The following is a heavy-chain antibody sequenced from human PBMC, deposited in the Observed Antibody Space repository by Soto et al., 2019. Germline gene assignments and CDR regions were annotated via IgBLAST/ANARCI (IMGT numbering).Heavy chain of an antibody. D-gene: IGHD3-9*01. CDR2: IKEDGSEK. CDR1: GFALSRYW. CDR3: AREYDILTGYYNVGWFDP. V-gene: IGHV3-7*01. J-gene: IGHJ5*02. Sequence: GGSLRLSCAVSGFALSRYWMIWVRQAPGKGLEWVANIKEDGSEKHYVDSVRGRFTISRDNAKNSLYLQMNSLRDEDTAVYYCAREYDILTGYYNVGWFDPWGQGTLVTVSS.